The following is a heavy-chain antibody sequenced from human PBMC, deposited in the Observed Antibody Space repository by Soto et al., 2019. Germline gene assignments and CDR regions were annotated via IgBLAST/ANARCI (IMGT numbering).Heavy chain of an antibody. D-gene: IGHD3-10*01. CDR2: IYYSGST. CDR1: LGSISSGGYY. CDR3: ARGGWGVFDY. V-gene: IGHV4-31*03. Sequence: QVQLQESGPGLVKPSQTLSLNCTVSLGSISSGGYYWCWIRQHPGKGLEWIGYIYYSGSTYYNPSLKSRVTLSVDTSKKQFSLKLGSVTAADTAVYYCARGGWGVFDYWGQGTLVTVSS. J-gene: IGHJ4*02.